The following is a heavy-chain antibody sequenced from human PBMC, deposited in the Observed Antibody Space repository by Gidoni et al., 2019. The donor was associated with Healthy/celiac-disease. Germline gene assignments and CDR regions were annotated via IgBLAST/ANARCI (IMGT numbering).Heavy chain of an antibody. D-gene: IGHD2-21*02. Sequence: EVQLVESGGGLVQPGGSLRLSCAASGFTVSSNYMSWVRQAPGKGLEWVSVIYSGGSTYYADSVKGRFTISRHNSKNTLYLQMNSLRAEDTAVYYCATGVVVTAQTESFFDYWGQGTLVTVSS. J-gene: IGHJ4*02. CDR3: ATGVVVTAQTESFFDY. V-gene: IGHV3-53*04. CDR1: GFTVSSNY. CDR2: IYSGGST.